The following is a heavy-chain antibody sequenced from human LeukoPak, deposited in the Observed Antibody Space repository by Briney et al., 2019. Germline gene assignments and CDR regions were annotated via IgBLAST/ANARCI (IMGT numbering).Heavy chain of an antibody. J-gene: IGHJ4*02. CDR3: AKDYYDSSGYYYSPSDY. CDR2: ISGSGGST. Sequence: GGSLRLSCAASGFALRGFWMYWVRQAPGKGLEWVSAISGSGGSTYYADSVKGRFTISRDNSKNTLYLQMNSLRAEDTAVYYCAKDYYDSSGYYYSPSDYWGQGTLVTVSS. CDR1: GFALRGFW. D-gene: IGHD3-22*01. V-gene: IGHV3-23*01.